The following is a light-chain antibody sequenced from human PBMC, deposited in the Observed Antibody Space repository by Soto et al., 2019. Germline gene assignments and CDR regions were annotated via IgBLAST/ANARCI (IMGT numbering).Light chain of an antibody. CDR1: QSIGKH. J-gene: IGKJ5*01. V-gene: IGKV1-39*01. CDR3: QQSYSSPTT. CDR2: GAS. Sequence: DIQMTQSPSFLSASVGDRVTITCRASQSIGKHLNWYQQKPGKAPKFLIYGASTLQSGVPSRFTGSGSGTDFTLTVNSLQAEDFAIYYCQQSYSSPTTFGQGTRVEI.